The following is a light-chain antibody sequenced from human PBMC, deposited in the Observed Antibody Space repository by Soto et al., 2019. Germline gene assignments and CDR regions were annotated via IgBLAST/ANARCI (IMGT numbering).Light chain of an antibody. Sequence: LSASVGDRDTITCQASQDISNYLNWYQQKPGKAPKLLIYDASNLETGVPSRFSGSGSGTDFTLTISSLQPEDVATYFCQQSYRTPITFGQGTRLEIK. J-gene: IGKJ5*01. CDR2: DAS. CDR1: QDISNY. V-gene: IGKV1-33*01. CDR3: QQSYRTPIT.